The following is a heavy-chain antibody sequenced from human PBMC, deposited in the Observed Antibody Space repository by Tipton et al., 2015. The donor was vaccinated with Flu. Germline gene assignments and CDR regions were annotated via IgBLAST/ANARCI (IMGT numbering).Heavy chain of an antibody. D-gene: IGHD6-13*01. CDR2: IYTSGST. V-gene: IGHV4-4*07. CDR1: GGSISSYY. CDR3: ARDSQQLVHRYYYSGMDV. Sequence: TLSLTCTVSGGSISSYYWSWIRQPAGKGLEWIGRIYTSGSTNYNPSLKSRVTMSVDTSKNQFSLKLSSVTAADTAVYYCARDSQQLVHRYYYSGMDVWGQGTTVTVSS. J-gene: IGHJ6*02.